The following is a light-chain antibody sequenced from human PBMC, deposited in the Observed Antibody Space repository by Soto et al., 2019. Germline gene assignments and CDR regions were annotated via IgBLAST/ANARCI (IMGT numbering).Light chain of an antibody. V-gene: IGKV3D-15*01. CDR1: QSVTSN. CDR2: GAS. J-gene: IGKJ4*01. CDR3: QQYNSWPPLT. Sequence: EIVMTQSPATLPVSPGERATLSCRASQSVTSNLAWYQQKPGQAPRLLIYGASTRATGMPARFRGSGAGTEFTLTISSLQSEDFAVYYCQQYNSWPPLTFGGGTKVEIK.